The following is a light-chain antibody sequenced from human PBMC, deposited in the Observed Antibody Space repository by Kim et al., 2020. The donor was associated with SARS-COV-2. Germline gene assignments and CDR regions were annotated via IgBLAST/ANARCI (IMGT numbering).Light chain of an antibody. CDR3: QQCNDWPLT. CDR1: QSVSNH. J-gene: IGKJ4*01. V-gene: IGKV3D-15*01. CDR2: GAS. Sequence: EIVLTQSPATLSVSPGERATLSCRASQSVSNHLAWFQQKPGQPPRLLMYGASIRATGIPARFSGSESGTEFTLTISSLQSEDFAVYYCQQCNDWPLTFGQGTKVDIK.